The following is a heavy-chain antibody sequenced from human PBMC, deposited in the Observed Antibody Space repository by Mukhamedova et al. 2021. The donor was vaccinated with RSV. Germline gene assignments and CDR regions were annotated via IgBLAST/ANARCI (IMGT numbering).Heavy chain of an antibody. D-gene: IGHD6-13*01. CDR3: ARVEVTCSSSSCYDYYFYMDV. CDR2: IRQDGSEK. Sequence: QSTWEGLEWVANIRQDGSEKYYVDSVNGRFSISRDNAKKSLYLEMNTVRAEDTAVYHCARVEVTCSSSSCYDYYFYMDVWGRGTAVTVSS. J-gene: IGHJ6*03. V-gene: IGHV3-7*01.